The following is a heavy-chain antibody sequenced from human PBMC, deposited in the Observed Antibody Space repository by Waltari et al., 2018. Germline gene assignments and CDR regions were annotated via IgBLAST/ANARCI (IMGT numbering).Heavy chain of an antibody. D-gene: IGHD1-26*01. V-gene: IGHV3-21*06. CDR3: ARDTKTGSYPEY. CDR2: ITSSSSYR. J-gene: IGHJ4*02. Sequence: EVHLVESGGRLVKSGASLRLSCAASGFTFSRFSMNWVRQAPGKGLDWVSSITSSSSYRHYADSVEGRFAISRDNAKNSLYLQMDSLRADDTAVYYCARDTKTGSYPEYWGQGTLVTVSA. CDR1: GFTFSRFS.